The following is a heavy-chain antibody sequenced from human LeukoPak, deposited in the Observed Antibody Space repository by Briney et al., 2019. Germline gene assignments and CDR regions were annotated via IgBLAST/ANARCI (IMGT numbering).Heavy chain of an antibody. V-gene: IGHV3-30*03. CDR2: ISCDGSNK. CDR3: ARYQQQLDYFDY. Sequence: QPGGSLRLSCAASGFTFSSYGMHWVRQAPGKGLEWVAVISCDGSNKYYADSVKGRFTISRDNSKNTLYLQMNSLRAEDTAVYYCARYQQQLDYFDYWGQGTLVTVSS. D-gene: IGHD6-13*01. J-gene: IGHJ4*02. CDR1: GFTFSSYG.